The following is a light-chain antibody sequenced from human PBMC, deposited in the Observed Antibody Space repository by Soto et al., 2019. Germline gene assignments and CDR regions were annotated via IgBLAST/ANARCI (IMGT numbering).Light chain of an antibody. V-gene: IGKV3-15*01. Sequence: EIALTQSPGNLSLSPGERATLSCRASQSVSILLAWYQQKPGQAPRLLIPGATTRATGIPARFSGSGSGTDFTLTISSLQSEDFAVYYCQQYDNWPTFTFGPGTKVDIK. CDR1: QSVSIL. CDR2: GAT. J-gene: IGKJ3*01. CDR3: QQYDNWPTFT.